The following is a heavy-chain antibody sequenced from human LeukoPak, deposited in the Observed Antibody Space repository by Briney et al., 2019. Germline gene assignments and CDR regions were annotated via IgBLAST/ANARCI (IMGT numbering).Heavy chain of an antibody. Sequence: VSVKVSCKASGYTFTGYYMHWVRQAPGQGLEWMGWINPNSRGTHYAQKFQGRVTMTRDTSISTAYMELSRLRSDDTAVYYCARSDVGAILWAFDIWGQGTMVTFPS. CDR3: ARSDVGAILWAFDI. D-gene: IGHD1-26*01. CDR1: GYTFTGYY. V-gene: IGHV1-2*02. J-gene: IGHJ3*02. CDR2: INPNSRGT.